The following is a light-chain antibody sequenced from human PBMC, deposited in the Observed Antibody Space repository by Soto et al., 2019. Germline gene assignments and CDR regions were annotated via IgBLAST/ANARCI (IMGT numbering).Light chain of an antibody. CDR1: QDISNY. J-gene: IGKJ4*01. Sequence: DIQMTQSPSSLSASVGDRVTITCQASQDISNYLNWYQQNPGKAPKLLIYDASNLETGVPSRFSGSGSGTDFTFTISSLQPEEIATYYCQQYDNLPFTFGGGTKVEIK. CDR3: QQYDNLPFT. CDR2: DAS. V-gene: IGKV1-33*01.